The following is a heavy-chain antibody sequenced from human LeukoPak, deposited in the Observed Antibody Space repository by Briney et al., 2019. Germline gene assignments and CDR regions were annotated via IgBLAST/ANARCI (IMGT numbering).Heavy chain of an antibody. CDR1: GFTFGDYA. V-gene: IGHV3-49*04. CDR2: IRSKAYGGTT. CDR3: TRDLDSSGYYQYYFDY. Sequence: GGSLRLSCTASGFTFGDYAMSWVRQAPGKRLEWVGFIRSKAYGGTTEYAASVKGRFTISRDDSKSIAYLQMNSLKTEDTAVYYCTRDLDSSGYYQYYFDYWGQGTLVTVSS. J-gene: IGHJ4*02. D-gene: IGHD3-22*01.